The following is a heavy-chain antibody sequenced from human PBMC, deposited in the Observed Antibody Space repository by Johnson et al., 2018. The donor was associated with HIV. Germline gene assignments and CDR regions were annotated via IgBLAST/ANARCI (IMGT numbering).Heavy chain of an antibody. V-gene: IGHV3-30-3*01. J-gene: IGHJ3*02. CDR3: AIIPPGGAGKGADAFDI. D-gene: IGHD1-26*01. CDR2: ISYDGSNK. CDR1: GMTFSDLW. Sequence: VQLVESGGGLVKPGGSLRLSCPASGMTFSDLWMNWVRQAPAKGLEWVAVISYDGSNKYYADSVKGRFTISRDNSKNTLYLQMNSLRAEDTAVYYCAIIPPGGAGKGADAFDIWGQGTMVTVSS.